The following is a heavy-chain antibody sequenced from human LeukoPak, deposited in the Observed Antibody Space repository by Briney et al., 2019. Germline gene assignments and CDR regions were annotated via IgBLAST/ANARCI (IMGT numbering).Heavy chain of an antibody. CDR1: GFTVSTSY. Sequence: GGPLRLTCAASGFTVSTSYMTWVRQAPGKGLEWVSIIYSSGSSYHADSVKGRFTISRHNSRNTVYLQMSNLRAEDTAVYYCARDGKFGGQGTVVTVSS. CDR2: IYSSGSS. CDR3: ARDGKF. D-gene: IGHD1-1*01. V-gene: IGHV3-53*01. J-gene: IGHJ3*01.